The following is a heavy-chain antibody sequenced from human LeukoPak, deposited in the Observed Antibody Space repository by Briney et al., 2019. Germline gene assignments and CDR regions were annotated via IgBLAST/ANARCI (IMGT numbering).Heavy chain of an antibody. CDR2: IYYSGST. Sequence: KPSETLSLTCTVSGGSISSSSYYWGWIRQPPGKGLEWIGSIYYSGSTYYNPSLKSRVTISVDTSNNQFSLKLSSVTAADTAVYYCARGHSYGYGWFDPWGQGTLVTVSS. CDR3: ARGHSYGYGWFDP. D-gene: IGHD5-18*01. V-gene: IGHV4-39*07. J-gene: IGHJ5*02. CDR1: GGSISSSSYY.